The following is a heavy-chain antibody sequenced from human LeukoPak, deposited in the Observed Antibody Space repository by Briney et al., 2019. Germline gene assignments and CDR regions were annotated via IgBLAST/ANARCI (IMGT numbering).Heavy chain of an antibody. CDR2: IRYDGSNK. V-gene: IGHV3-30*02. CDR3: AKELYSSSWSYYFDY. CDR1: GFTFTDYG. J-gene: IGHJ4*02. Sequence: GGSLRLSCAASGFTFTDYGMHWVRQAPGKGLEWVTFIRYDGSNKYYADSVKGRFTISRDNSKNTLYLQMNSLRAEDTAVYYCAKELYSSSWSYYFDYWGQGTLVTVSS. D-gene: IGHD6-13*01.